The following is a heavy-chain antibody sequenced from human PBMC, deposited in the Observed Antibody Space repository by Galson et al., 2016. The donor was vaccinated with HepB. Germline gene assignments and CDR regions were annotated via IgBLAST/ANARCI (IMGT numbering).Heavy chain of an antibody. CDR2: INPTGGST. D-gene: IGHD3-22*01. V-gene: IGHV1-46*01. CDR3: ARGGYYDSSGSLRY. CDR1: GYTFTRYY. Sequence: SVKVSCKASGYTFTRYYIHWVRQAPGQGLEWMGIINPTGGSTKDAPQFQGRVTMTRDTSTSTVYMELSSLRSEDTAVYFCARGGYYDSSGSLRYWGQGTLVTVSS. J-gene: IGHJ4*02.